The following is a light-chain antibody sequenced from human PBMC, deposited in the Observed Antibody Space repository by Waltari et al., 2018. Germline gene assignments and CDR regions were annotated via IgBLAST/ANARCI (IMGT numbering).Light chain of an antibody. Sequence: QSALTQPASVSGSPGQSITISCTGTSSDVGAYNYVSWYQQHPGKVPKLIIYDASHRPSGVSFRFSGSKSDNTASLTISGLQAEDEADYYCISYTTSDTMIFGGGTKLTVL. CDR1: SSDVGAYNY. V-gene: IGLV2-14*03. CDR2: DAS. J-gene: IGLJ2*01. CDR3: ISYTTSDTMI.